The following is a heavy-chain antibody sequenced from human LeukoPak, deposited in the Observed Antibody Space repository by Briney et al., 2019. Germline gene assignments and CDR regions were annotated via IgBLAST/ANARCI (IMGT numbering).Heavy chain of an antibody. D-gene: IGHD6-13*01. J-gene: IGHJ6*03. CDR2: ISWSSGSI. CDR1: GFTFDDYA. V-gene: IGHV3-9*01. CDR3: AGGTDYSSSWYGYYYMDV. Sequence: PGGSLRLSCAASGFTFDDYAMHWVRQAPGKGLEWVSGISWSSGSIGYADSVKGRFTISRDNAKNSLYLQINSLRAEDTAVYYCAGGTDYSSSWYGYYYMDVWGEGTTVTVSS.